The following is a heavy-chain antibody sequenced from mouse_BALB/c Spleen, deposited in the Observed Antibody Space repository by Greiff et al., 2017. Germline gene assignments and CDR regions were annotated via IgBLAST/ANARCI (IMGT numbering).Heavy chain of an antibody. CDR3: ARVDYDYDCDY. J-gene: IGHJ2*01. V-gene: IGHV2-6-7*01. D-gene: IGHD2-4*01. CDR1: GFSLTGYG. CDR2: IWGDGST. Sequence: QVQLKQSGPGLVAPSQSLSITCTVSGFSLTGYGVNWVRQPPGKGLEWLGMIWGDGSTDYNSALKSRLSISKDNSKSQVFLKMNSLQTDDTARYYCARVDYDYDCDYWGQGTTLTVSS.